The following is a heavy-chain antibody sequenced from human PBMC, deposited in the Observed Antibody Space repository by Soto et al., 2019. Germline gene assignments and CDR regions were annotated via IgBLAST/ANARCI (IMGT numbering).Heavy chain of an antibody. D-gene: IGHD2-2*01. J-gene: IGHJ4*02. Sequence: SETLSLTCAVYGGSFSGYYWSWIRQPPGKGLEWIGEINHSGSTNYNPSLKSRVTISVDTSKNQFSLKLSSVTAADTAVYYCAGVPAAMRGYYFDYWGQGTLVTVSS. CDR3: AGVPAAMRGYYFDY. V-gene: IGHV4-34*01. CDR1: GGSFSGYY. CDR2: INHSGST.